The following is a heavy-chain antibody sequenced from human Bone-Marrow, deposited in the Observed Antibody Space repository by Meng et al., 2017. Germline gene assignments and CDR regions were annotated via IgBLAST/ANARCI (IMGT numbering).Heavy chain of an antibody. D-gene: IGHD3-10*01. CDR1: GGSIDSVDYY. Sequence: QVQLQESGPGLVKPSQTLSLTCTVSGGSIDSVDYYWYWIRQPPGKGLEWIGHIYYSGSTYYNPSLKSRVTISIDTSKNQFSLKLSSVTAADTAVFYCARAFSGPPDSWGRGTLVTVSS. CDR2: IYYSGST. CDR3: ARAFSGPPDS. J-gene: IGHJ4*02. V-gene: IGHV4-30-4*01.